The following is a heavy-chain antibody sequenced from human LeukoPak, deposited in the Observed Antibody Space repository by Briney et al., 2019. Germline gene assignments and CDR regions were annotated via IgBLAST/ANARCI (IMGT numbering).Heavy chain of an antibody. D-gene: IGHD3-3*01. CDR3: TTGKEGYDFWSGLDY. CDR1: GFTFSNAW. Sequence: PGGSLRLSCAAPGFTFSNAWMSWVRQAPGKGLEWVGRIKSKTDGGTTDYAAPVKGRFTISRDDSKNTLYLQMNSLKTEDTAVYYCTTGKEGYDFWSGLDYWGQGTLVTVSS. V-gene: IGHV3-15*01. CDR2: IKSKTDGGTT. J-gene: IGHJ4*02.